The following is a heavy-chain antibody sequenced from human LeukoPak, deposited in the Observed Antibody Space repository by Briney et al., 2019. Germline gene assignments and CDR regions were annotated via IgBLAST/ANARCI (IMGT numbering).Heavy chain of an antibody. J-gene: IGHJ5*02. CDR1: GGSFSGYY. CDR3: ARVFCSSTSCYWVPFAGFGGWFDP. Sequence: SETLSLTCAVYGGSFSGYYWSWIRQPPVKGLEWIGEINHSGSTNYNPSLKSRVTISVDTSKNQFSLKLSSVTAADTAVYYCARVFCSSTSCYWVPFAGFGGWFDPWGQGTLVTVSS. CDR2: INHSGST. V-gene: IGHV4-34*01. D-gene: IGHD2-2*01.